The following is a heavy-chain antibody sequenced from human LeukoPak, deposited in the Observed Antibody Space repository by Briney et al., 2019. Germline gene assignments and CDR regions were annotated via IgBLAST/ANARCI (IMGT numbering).Heavy chain of an antibody. CDR1: GFTFSSYG. V-gene: IGHV3-30*02. D-gene: IGHD6-6*01. J-gene: IGHJ6*03. Sequence: HPGGSLRLSCAASGFTFSSYGMHWVRQAPGKGLEWVAFIRYDGSNKYYADSVKGRFTISRDNSKNTLYLQMNSLRAEDTAVYYCAKWDGSSPGLDYYYMDVWGKGTTVTVSS. CDR3: AKWDGSSPGLDYYYMDV. CDR2: IRYDGSNK.